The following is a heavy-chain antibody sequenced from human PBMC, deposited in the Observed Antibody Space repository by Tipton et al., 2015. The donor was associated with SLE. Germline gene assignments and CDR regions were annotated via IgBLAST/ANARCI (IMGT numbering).Heavy chain of an antibody. CDR1: SFSISSGYY. D-gene: IGHD3-22*01. CDR3: ASQGVHYDSSGYYPPAYFDL. J-gene: IGHJ2*01. Sequence: TLSLTCAVSSFSISSGYYWGWIRQPPGKGLGWLGSIYHSGSTYYNPSLKSRVTISVDTSKNQFSLNLTSVTAADSAVYYCASQGVHYDSSGYYPPAYFDLWGRGTQVTVSS. V-gene: IGHV4-38-2*01. CDR2: IYHSGST.